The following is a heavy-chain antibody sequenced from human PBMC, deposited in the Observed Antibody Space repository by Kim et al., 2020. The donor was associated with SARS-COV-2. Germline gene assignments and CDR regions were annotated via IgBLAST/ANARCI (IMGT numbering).Heavy chain of an antibody. CDR3: ATDLWWCSGGSCHPGPERRLQSY. Sequence: ASVKVSCKVSGYTLTELSMHWVRQAPGKGLEWMGGFDPEDGETIYAQKFQGRVTMTEDTSTDTAYMELSSLRSEDTAVYYCATDLWWCSGGSCHPGPERRLQSYWGQGTLVTVSS. V-gene: IGHV1-24*01. CDR1: GYTLTELS. J-gene: IGHJ4*02. D-gene: IGHD2-15*01. CDR2: FDPEDGET.